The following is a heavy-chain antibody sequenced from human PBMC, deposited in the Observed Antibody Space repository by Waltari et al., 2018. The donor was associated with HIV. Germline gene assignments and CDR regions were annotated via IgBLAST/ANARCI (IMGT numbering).Heavy chain of an antibody. Sequence: EVQLVESGGGLVQPGRSLRLSCAVSGFTLDYYAMHWVRQAPGKGLEWVSGISWNSGRIGYADSVKGRFTISRDNAKNSLHLQMNSLRAEDTALYYCAKDKRRYCSSTSCYYYFDYWGQGTLVTVSS. CDR3: AKDKRRYCSSTSCYYYFDY. CDR2: ISWNSGRI. V-gene: IGHV3-9*01. D-gene: IGHD2-2*01. CDR1: GFTLDYYA. J-gene: IGHJ4*02.